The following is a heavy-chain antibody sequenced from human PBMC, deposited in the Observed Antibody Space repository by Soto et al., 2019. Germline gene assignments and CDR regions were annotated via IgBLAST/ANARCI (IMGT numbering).Heavy chain of an antibody. CDR1: GWSFSGYY. V-gene: IGHV4-34*01. D-gene: IGHD6-19*01. J-gene: IGHJ6*02. CDR3: ARPTRQWLGLRYYYGMDV. CDR2: INHSGST. Sequence: PSETLSLTCAVYGWSFSGYYWSWIRQPPEKGLEWIGEINHSGSTNYNPSLKSRVTISVDTSKNQFSLKLSSVTAADTAVYYCARPTRQWLGLRYYYGMDVWGQGTTVTVSS.